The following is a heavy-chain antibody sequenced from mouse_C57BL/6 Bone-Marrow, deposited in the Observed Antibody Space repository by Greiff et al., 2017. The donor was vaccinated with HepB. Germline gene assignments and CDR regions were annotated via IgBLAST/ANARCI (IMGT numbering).Heavy chain of an antibody. CDR2: IDPEDGDT. CDR1: GFNIKDYY. D-gene: IGHD1-1*01. J-gene: IGHJ3*01. V-gene: IGHV14-1*01. CDR3: TTPYYGSSYIAY. Sequence: EVQLQQSGAELVRPGASVKLSCTASGFNIKDYYMHWVKQRPEQGLEWIGRIDPEDGDTEYAPKFQGKATMTADTSSNTAYLQLSSLTSEDTAVYYCTTPYYGSSYIAYWGQGTLVTVSA.